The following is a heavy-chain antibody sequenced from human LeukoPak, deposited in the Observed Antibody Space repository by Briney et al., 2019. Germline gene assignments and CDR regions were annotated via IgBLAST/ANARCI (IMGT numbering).Heavy chain of an antibody. V-gene: IGHV1-18*01. D-gene: IGHD4-23*01. CDR3: AREGGGNEFFDF. CDR2: VNTQTGNT. CDR1: GYSFNTYA. J-gene: IGHJ4*02. Sequence: GASVKVSCKASGYSFNTYAMSWLRQAPGQGLEWVAWVNTQTGNTDYSQKVVDRVTVTADTSTSTAYMELRSLTSDDTAVYYCAREGGGNEFFDFWGQGTLVAVSS.